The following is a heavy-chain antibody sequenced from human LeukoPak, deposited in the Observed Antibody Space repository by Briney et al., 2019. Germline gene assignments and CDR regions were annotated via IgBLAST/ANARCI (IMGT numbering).Heavy chain of an antibody. V-gene: IGHV4-59*01. CDR2: IYYSGST. CDR3: ARVGTTVTSRDSGYYYYYMDV. Sequence: SETLSLTCTVSGGSISSYYWSWIRQPPGKGLEWIGYIYYSGSTNYNPSLKSRVTISVDTSKNQFSLKLSSVTAADTAVYYCARVGTTVTSRDSGYYYYYMDVWGKGTTVTISS. D-gene: IGHD4-17*01. J-gene: IGHJ6*03. CDR1: GGSISSYY.